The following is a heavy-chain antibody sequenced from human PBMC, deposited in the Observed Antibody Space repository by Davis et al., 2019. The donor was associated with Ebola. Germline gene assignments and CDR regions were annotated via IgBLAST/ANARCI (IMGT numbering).Heavy chain of an antibody. Sequence: GESLKISCAASGFTFSSHTMSWVRQAPGKGLEYVSYISSGSSTIYYADSVKGRFTISRDNVKNSLYLQMNSLRDEDTAVYHCARASADRSDYWGQGTLVTVSS. CDR2: ISSGSSTI. CDR3: ARASADRSDY. V-gene: IGHV3-48*02. J-gene: IGHJ4*02. CDR1: GFTFSSHT. D-gene: IGHD3-3*01.